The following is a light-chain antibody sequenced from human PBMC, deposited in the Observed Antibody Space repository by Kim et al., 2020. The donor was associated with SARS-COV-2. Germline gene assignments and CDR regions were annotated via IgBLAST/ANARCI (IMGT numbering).Light chain of an antibody. J-gene: IGKJ5*01. CDR2: DTS. Sequence: ASVGDRVSITCQASQDISNYLNWYQQKPGKAPKVLIYDTSNLETGVPSRFSGSRSGTDFTFTISSLQPEDIATYYRQQYNNVPITFGQGTRLEIK. CDR3: QQYNNVPIT. CDR1: QDISNY. V-gene: IGKV1-33*01.